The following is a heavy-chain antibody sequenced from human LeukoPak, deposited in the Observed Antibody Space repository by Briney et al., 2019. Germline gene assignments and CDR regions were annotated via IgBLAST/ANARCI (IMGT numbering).Heavy chain of an antibody. Sequence: ASVKVSCKASGYTFTSYNMHWVRQAPGQGLEWMGIIKPSGGSTTYAQKLQGRVTMTRDMSTSTLYMELSSLRSEDTAVYYCARDHREWCGGDCYGRGFDYWGQGTLVTVSS. V-gene: IGHV1-46*01. CDR3: ARDHREWCGGDCYGRGFDY. CDR1: GYTFTSYN. D-gene: IGHD2-21*02. J-gene: IGHJ4*02. CDR2: IKPSGGST.